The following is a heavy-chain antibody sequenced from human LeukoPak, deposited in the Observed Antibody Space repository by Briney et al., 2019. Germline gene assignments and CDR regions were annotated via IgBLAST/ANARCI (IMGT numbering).Heavy chain of an antibody. CDR1: GFTFSSYA. Sequence: GGSLRLSCAASGFTFSSYAMSWVRQAPGKGLEWVGRIKSKTDGGTTDYAAPVKGRFTISRDDSKNTLYLQMNSLKTEDTAVYYCTTPSDDYGDYFYYYYGMDVWGQGTTVTVSS. CDR2: IKSKTDGGTT. CDR3: TTPSDDYGDYFYYYYGMDV. J-gene: IGHJ6*02. D-gene: IGHD4-17*01. V-gene: IGHV3-15*01.